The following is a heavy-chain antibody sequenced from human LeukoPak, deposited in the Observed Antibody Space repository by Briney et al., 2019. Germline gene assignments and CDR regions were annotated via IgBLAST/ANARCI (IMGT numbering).Heavy chain of an antibody. D-gene: IGHD3-16*01. CDR1: SGSMSNSY. V-gene: IGHV4-4*07. Sequence: PSETLSLTCTLSSGSMSNSYWSWIRQSAGRGLEWIGRIYNTGNTDYNPSLKSRVTMSVDTSKNRFSLQLTSVTAADTALYYCARDRSSAYYRDYFDHWGQGILVTVSS. CDR3: ARDRSSAYYRDYFDH. J-gene: IGHJ4*02. CDR2: IYNTGNT.